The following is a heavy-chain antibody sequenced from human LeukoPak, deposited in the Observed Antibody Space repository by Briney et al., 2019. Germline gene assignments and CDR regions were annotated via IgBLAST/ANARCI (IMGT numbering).Heavy chain of an antibody. V-gene: IGHV4-59*01. CDR1: GGSISSYD. Sequence: PSETLPLTCTVSGGSISSYDWSWIRQPPGKGLEWIGYIYYSGSTNYNPSLKSRVTISVDTSKNQFSLKLSSVTAADTAVYYCARDSSELTGWFDPWGQGTLVTVSS. D-gene: IGHD1-7*01. J-gene: IGHJ5*02. CDR3: ARDSSELTGWFDP. CDR2: IYYSGST.